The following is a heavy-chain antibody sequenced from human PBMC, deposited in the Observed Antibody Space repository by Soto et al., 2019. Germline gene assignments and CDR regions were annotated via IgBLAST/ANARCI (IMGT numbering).Heavy chain of an antibody. V-gene: IGHV4-31*03. CDR3: SRGGAHFDL. CDR2: IYHSGSA. Sequence: QVHLQESGPGLVKPSQTLSLTCTVSGDSITSGGYYWSWIRQHPGKGLEWIGYIYHSGSAYYNPSLKSRVSISVDTSKNQFSLKLSSVIAADTAVYYCSRGGAHFDLWVRGTLVTVSS. CDR1: GDSITSGGYY. J-gene: IGHJ2*01.